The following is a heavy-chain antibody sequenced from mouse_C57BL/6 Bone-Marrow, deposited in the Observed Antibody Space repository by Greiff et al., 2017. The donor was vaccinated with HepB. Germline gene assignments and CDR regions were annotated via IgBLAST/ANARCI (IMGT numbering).Heavy chain of an antibody. CDR1: GYTFTDYY. J-gene: IGHJ4*01. D-gene: IGHD2-13*01. Sequence: VQLQQPGPVLVKPGASVKMSCKASGYTFTDYYMNWVKQSHGKSLEWIGVINPYNGGTSYNQKFKGKATLTVDKSSSTAYMELNSLTSEDSAVYYCARDYWAMDYWGQGTSVTVSS. CDR3: ARDYWAMDY. CDR2: INPYNGGT. V-gene: IGHV1-19*01.